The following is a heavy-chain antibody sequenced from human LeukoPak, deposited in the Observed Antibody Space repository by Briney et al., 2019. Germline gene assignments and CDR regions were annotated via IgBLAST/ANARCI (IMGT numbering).Heavy chain of an antibody. J-gene: IGHJ4*02. D-gene: IGHD6-13*01. V-gene: IGHV3-21*04. CDR1: GFTFSSYS. Sequence: GGSLRLSCAASGFTFSSYSMNWVRQAPGKGLEWVSSISSSSSYIYYGDSVKGRFTISRDNAKNSLYLQMNSLRAEDTALYYCARRVIAAAGTGGYYFDYWGQGTLVTVSS. CDR3: ARRVIAAAGTGGYYFDY. CDR2: ISSSSSYI.